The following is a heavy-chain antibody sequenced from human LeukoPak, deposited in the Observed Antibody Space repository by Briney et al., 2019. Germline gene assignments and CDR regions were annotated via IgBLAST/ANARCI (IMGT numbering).Heavy chain of an antibody. CDR3: ARGRGGYNCCWFDP. D-gene: IGHD5-12*01. CDR1: GGSFSGYY. V-gene: IGHV4-34*01. Sequence: SETLSLTCAVYGGSFSGYYWGWIRQPPGKGLEWIGEINHSGSTNYNPSLESRVTISVDTSKNQFSLKLSSVTAADTAVYYCARGRGGYNCCWFDPWGQGTLVTVSS. J-gene: IGHJ5*02. CDR2: INHSGST.